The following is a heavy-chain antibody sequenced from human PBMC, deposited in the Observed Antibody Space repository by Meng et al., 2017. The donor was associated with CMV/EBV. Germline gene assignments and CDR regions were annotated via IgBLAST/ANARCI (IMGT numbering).Heavy chain of an antibody. CDR2: INPNSGGT. CDR3: ARHYDYDDY. CDR1: GYTITGYY. J-gene: IGHJ4*02. Sequence: QVPLVPCGAEVKEPGASMKVSCKASGYTITGYYMHWVRQAPGQGLEWMGWINPNSGGTNYAQKFQGRVPMTRDTSISTAYMELSRLRSDDTAVYYCARHYDYDDYWGQGTLVTVSS. D-gene: IGHD3-16*01. V-gene: IGHV1-2*02.